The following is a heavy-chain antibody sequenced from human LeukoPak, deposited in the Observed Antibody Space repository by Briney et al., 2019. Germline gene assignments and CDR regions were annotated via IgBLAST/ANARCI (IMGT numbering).Heavy chain of an antibody. CDR1: GYTFTSYD. CDR3: ARDGSSWQKSDY. CDR2: MNPDSGNT. V-gene: IGHV1-8*01. Sequence: GASVKVSCKASGYTFTSYDINWVRQATGQGLEWMGWMNPDSGNTGYAQKFQGRATMTRNTSISTAYMELSSLRSEDTAVYYCARDGSSWQKSDYWGQGTLVTVSS. J-gene: IGHJ4*02. D-gene: IGHD6-13*01.